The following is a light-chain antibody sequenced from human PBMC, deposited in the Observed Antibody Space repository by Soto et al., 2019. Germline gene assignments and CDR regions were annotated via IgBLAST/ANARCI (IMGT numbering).Light chain of an antibody. CDR3: RQRSNSPFT. CDR2: DTS. V-gene: IGKV3-11*01. Sequence: EIVLTQSPAILSLSPGERATLSCRASQSVSTYLACYQQKPGQAPRLLIYDTSNRASGVPARFSGSGSGTDFTLTISSLEPEDFAVYYCRQRSNSPFTFGHGAKVDIK. J-gene: IGKJ3*01. CDR1: QSVSTY.